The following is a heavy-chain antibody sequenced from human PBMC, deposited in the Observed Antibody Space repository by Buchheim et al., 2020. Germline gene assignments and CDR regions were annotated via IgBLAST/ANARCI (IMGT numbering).Heavy chain of an antibody. CDR1: GFTFSSYW. D-gene: IGHD3-3*01. Sequence: VQLVESGGGVVQPGGSLRLSCAASGFTFSSYWMHWVRQAPGKGLVWVSRINSDGSSTSYADSVKGRFTISRDNAKNTLYLQMNSLRAEDTAVYYCARGRPYYDFWSGYLGFDGYFDYWGQGTL. CDR2: INSDGSST. V-gene: IGHV3-74*02. J-gene: IGHJ4*02. CDR3: ARGRPYYDFWSGYLGFDGYFDY.